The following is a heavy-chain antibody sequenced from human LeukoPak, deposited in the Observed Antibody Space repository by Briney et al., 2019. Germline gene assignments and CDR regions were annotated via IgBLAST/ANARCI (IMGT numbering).Heavy chain of an antibody. CDR2: IYTTGGT. J-gene: IGHJ4*02. V-gene: IGHV4-4*07. CDR1: GGSISSYY. CDR3: ARGDTVATGLYDY. D-gene: IGHD5-12*01. Sequence: SETLSLACTVSGGSISSYYWSWIRQPAGKGLEWIGRIYTTGGTNYNPSLKSRVTISIDKSKNQFSLKLSSVTAADTAVYYCARGDTVATGLYDYWGQGTLVTVSS.